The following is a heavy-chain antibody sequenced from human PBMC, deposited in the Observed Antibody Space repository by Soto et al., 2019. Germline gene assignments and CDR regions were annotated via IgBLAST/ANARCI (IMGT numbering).Heavy chain of an antibody. Sequence: QVQLVQSGAEVKKPGSSVKVSCKASGGTFSSYAISWVRQAPGQGLEWMGGIIPIFGTANYAQKFQGRVTIXXDXSXXTAYMELSSLRSEDTAVYYCARALPLVGATTFFDYWGQGTLVTVSS. CDR1: GGTFSSYA. J-gene: IGHJ4*02. D-gene: IGHD1-26*01. CDR3: ARALPLVGATTFFDY. V-gene: IGHV1-69*12. CDR2: IIPIFGTA.